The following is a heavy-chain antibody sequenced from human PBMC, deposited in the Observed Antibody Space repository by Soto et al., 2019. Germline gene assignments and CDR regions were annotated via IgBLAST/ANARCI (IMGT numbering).Heavy chain of an antibody. D-gene: IGHD1-26*01. CDR3: ARVRGYYFDC. V-gene: IGHV1-18*01. CDR2: ISANGINT. CDR1: GYTFNNHG. Sequence: QVQLVQSGAEVKKPGASVKVSCKASGYTFNNHGINWVRQAPGQGLEWMGWISANGINTHYAQSLQGRVTMTTDTYTRTAYMELRRLRSDDSAVDYCARVRGYYFDCWGQGTLVTVSS. J-gene: IGHJ4*02.